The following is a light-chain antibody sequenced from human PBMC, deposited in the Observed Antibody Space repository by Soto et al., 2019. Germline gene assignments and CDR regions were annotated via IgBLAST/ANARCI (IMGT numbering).Light chain of an antibody. J-gene: IGLJ3*02. V-gene: IGLV1-51*01. CDR2: DKT. CDR3: ATWDHSLRTVV. Sequence: QSVLTQPPSVSASPGQKLTISCSGSNSNIGSNNVSWYHHLPGTAPKLLIYDKTKRPSGIPDRFSGSKSGTSVTLGIAGLQTGDEANYYCATWDHSLRTVVFGGGTKLTVL. CDR1: NSNIGSNN.